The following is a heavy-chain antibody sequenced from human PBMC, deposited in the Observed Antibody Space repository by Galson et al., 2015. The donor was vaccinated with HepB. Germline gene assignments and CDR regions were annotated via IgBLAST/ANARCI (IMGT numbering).Heavy chain of an antibody. Sequence: SLRLSCAASGFTFDDYTMHWVRQAPGKGLEWVSLISWDGGSTYYADSVKGRFTISRDNGKNSLYLQMNSLRTEDTALYYCAKDFGRYFDWSPPDYWGQGTLVTVSS. V-gene: IGHV3-43*01. CDR1: GFTFDDYT. J-gene: IGHJ4*02. D-gene: IGHD3-9*01. CDR2: ISWDGGST. CDR3: AKDFGRYFDWSPPDY.